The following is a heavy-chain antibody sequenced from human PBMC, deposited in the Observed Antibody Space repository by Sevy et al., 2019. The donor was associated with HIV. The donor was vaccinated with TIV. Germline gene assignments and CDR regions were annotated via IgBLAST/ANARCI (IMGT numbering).Heavy chain of an antibody. CDR3: TTDGGGYNYGYSFDY. CDR2: IKSKTDGGTT. V-gene: IGHV3-15*07. J-gene: IGHJ4*02. Sequence: GGSLRLSCAASGFTFSNAWMNWVRQAPGKGLEWVGRIKSKTDGGTTDYVAPVKGRFTISRDDSKNTLYLQMNSLKTEDTAVYYCTTDGGGYNYGYSFDYWGQGTLVTVSS. D-gene: IGHD5-18*01. CDR1: GFTFSNAW.